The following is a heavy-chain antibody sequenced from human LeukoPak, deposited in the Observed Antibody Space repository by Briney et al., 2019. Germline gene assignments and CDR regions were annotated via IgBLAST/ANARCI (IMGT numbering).Heavy chain of an antibody. CDR3: ARGIVVVPAAMTYYYYYMDV. CDR1: GYTFTGYF. V-gene: IGHV1-2*02. J-gene: IGHJ6*03. Sequence: ASVKVSCKASGYTFTGYFMHWVRQAPGQGLEWMEWINPNSGGTNYAQKFQGTVTMTRDTSISTAYMELSRLRSDDTAVYYCARGIVVVPAAMTYYYYYMDVWGKGTTVPVSS. CDR2: INPNSGGT. D-gene: IGHD2-2*01.